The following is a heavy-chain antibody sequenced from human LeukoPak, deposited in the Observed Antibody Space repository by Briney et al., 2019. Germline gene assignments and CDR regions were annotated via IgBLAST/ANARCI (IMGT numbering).Heavy chain of an antibody. CDR3: AKGDCSSTSCYPFDY. CDR2: IKQDGSEK. CDR1: GFTFSYYW. D-gene: IGHD2-2*01. V-gene: IGHV3-7*01. J-gene: IGHJ4*02. Sequence: PGGSLRLSCAASGFTFSYYWMSWVRQAPGKGLEWVANIKQDGSEKYYVDSVKGRFTISRDNAENSLYLQMNSLRAEDTAVYYCAKGDCSSTSCYPFDYWGQGTLVTVSS.